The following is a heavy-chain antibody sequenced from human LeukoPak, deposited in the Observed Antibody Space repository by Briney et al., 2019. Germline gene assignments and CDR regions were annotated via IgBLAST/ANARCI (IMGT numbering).Heavy chain of an antibody. Sequence: RPGGSLRLSCAASGFTFDDYGMSWVRQAPGKGLEWVSSINWDGGSTGYADSVKGRFTISRDNARNALYLQMNSLRAEDTAVYYCATDPPWANDAFDMWGQGTTVTVSS. V-gene: IGHV3-20*04. CDR2: INWDGGST. J-gene: IGHJ3*02. D-gene: IGHD7-27*01. CDR3: ATDPPWANDAFDM. CDR1: GFTFDDYG.